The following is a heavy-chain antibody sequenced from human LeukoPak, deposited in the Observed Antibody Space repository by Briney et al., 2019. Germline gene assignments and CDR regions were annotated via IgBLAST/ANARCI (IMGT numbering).Heavy chain of an antibody. J-gene: IGHJ4*02. CDR1: GFTFDDYA. CDR2: ISWNSGSI. V-gene: IGHV3-9*01. Sequence: GGSLRLSCAASGFTFDDYAMHWVRQAPGKGLEGVAGISWNSGSIAYAASVKGRFTISRDNAQNSLYLQMNSLSAEDTPFYYCAKDTGIAVAGHIDYWGQGTLVTVSS. CDR3: AKDTGIAVAGHIDY. D-gene: IGHD6-19*01.